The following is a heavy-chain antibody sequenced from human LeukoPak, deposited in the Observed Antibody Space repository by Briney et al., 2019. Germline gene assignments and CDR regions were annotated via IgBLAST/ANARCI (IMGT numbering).Heavy chain of an antibody. CDR3: ARGRSSGWFPDYFDH. V-gene: IGHV1-69*05. CDR2: IIPIFGTA. D-gene: IGHD6-19*01. J-gene: IGHJ4*02. CDR1: GGTFSSYA. Sequence: SVKVSCKASGGTFSSYAISWVRQAPGQGLEWMGGIIPIFGTANYAQKFQGRVTITTDESTSTAYMELSSLRSEDTAVYYCARGRSSGWFPDYFDHWGQGTLVTVSS.